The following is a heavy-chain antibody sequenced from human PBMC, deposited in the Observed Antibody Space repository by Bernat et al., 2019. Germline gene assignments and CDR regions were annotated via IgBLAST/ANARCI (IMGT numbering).Heavy chain of an antibody. CDR2: IYYSGST. Sequence: QLQLQESGPGLVKPSETLSLTCTVSGASISSSSYYWGWIRQPPGKGLEWIGTIYYSGSTYYNPSLKSRVTISVDTSKNQFSLRLSSVTAADTAVYYCARHWDILWYFDLWGRSTLVTVSS. D-gene: IGHD2-15*01. CDR1: GASISSSSYY. CDR3: ARHWDILWYFDL. V-gene: IGHV4-39*01. J-gene: IGHJ2*01.